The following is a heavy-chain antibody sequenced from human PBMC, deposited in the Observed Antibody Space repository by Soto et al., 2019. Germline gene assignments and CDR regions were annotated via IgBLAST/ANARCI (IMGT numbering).Heavy chain of an antibody. CDR3: VFVVYSGFTPIDF. Sequence: SVKVSCKASGGTFSSYAISWVRQAPGQGLEWMGGIIPIFGTANYAQKFQGRVTITADESTSTAYMELSSLRSEDTAVYYCVFVVYSGFTPIDFWGQGTLVTVFS. J-gene: IGHJ4*02. CDR1: GGTFSSYA. D-gene: IGHD5-12*01. CDR2: IIPIFGTA. V-gene: IGHV1-69*13.